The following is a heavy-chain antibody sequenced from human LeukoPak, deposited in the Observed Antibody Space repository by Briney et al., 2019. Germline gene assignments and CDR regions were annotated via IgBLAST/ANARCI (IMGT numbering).Heavy chain of an antibody. CDR1: GYTFTGYY. J-gene: IGHJ4*02. V-gene: IGHV1-69*06. CDR3: ARENRDIRYTGYSSGWYGSGFDY. Sequence: ASVKVSCKASGYTFTGYYIHWVRQAPGQGLEWMGGIIPIFGTANYAQKFQGRVTITADKSTSTAYMELSSLRSEDTAVYYCARENRDIRYTGYSSGWYGSGFDYWGQGTLVTVSS. D-gene: IGHD6-19*01. CDR2: IIPIFGTA.